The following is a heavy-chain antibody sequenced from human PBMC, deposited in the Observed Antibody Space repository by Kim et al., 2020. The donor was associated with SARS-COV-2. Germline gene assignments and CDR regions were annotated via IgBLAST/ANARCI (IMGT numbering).Heavy chain of an antibody. CDR1: GGSFSGYY. V-gene: IGHV4-34*01. CDR3: ASQQPDNG. Sequence: SETLSLTCAVYGGSFSGYYWSWIRQPPGKGLEWIGEINHSGSTNYNPSLKSRVTISVDTSKNQFSLKLSSVTAADTAVYYCASQQPDNGWGQGTLVTVSS. D-gene: IGHD6-13*01. CDR2: INHSGST. J-gene: IGHJ4*02.